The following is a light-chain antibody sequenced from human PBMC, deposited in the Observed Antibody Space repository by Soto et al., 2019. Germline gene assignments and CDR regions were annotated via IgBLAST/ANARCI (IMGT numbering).Light chain of an antibody. Sequence: TQSPDTLSESRVERVTLSCSGSQSVVTYLAWYRQGPGHAPRLLVXAASXRASGVPRRFSGSGSGTDFTLTISSLQPEDVGGNSCQHRTTWPPRDTFGQGTKVEIK. CDR2: AAS. V-gene: IGKV3-11*01. CDR3: QHRTTWPPRDT. CDR1: QSVVTY. J-gene: IGKJ2*01.